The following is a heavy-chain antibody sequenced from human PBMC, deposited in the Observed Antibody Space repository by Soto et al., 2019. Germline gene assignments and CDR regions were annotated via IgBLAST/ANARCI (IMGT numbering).Heavy chain of an antibody. D-gene: IGHD3-22*01. CDR1: GGSFSGYY. CDR3: ARKMPALIVVVIQNWFDP. Sequence: SETLSLTCAVYGGSFSGYYWSWIRQPPGKGLEWIGEINHSGSTNYNPSLKSRVTISVDTSKNQFSLKLSSVTAADTAVYYCARKMPALIVVVIQNWFDPWGEGTLVTVSS. J-gene: IGHJ5*02. V-gene: IGHV4-34*01. CDR2: INHSGST.